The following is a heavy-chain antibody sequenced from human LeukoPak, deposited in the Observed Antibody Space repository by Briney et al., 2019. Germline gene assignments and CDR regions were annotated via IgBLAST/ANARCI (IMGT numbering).Heavy chain of an antibody. CDR3: ARDRHGSGSAHSFDP. D-gene: IGHD3-10*01. V-gene: IGHV4-59*01. J-gene: IGHJ5*02. CDR1: GGSISGYY. Sequence: SETLSLTCTVSGGSISGYYWSWIRQPPGKGLEWIAYIYSSGSTNYNPSLKSRVPISVDTSKNQFSLRLISVTAADTAVYYCARDRHGSGSAHSFDPWGQGLLVTVSS. CDR2: IYSSGST.